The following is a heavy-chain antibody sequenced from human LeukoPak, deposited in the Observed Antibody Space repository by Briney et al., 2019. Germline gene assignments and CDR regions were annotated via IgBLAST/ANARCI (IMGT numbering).Heavy chain of an antibody. CDR3: AKEGTASKPCDLYH. Sequence: GGSLRLSCAASGFIFTDYGMHWVRQAPGKGLEWLTFIRYDGSDKYYADSVKGRFTISRDNSKNTLYLQMNSLTSEDTAVYYCAKEGTASKPCDLYHWGQGILVTVSS. V-gene: IGHV3-30*02. J-gene: IGHJ5*02. D-gene: IGHD1/OR15-1a*01. CDR1: GFIFTDYG. CDR2: IRYDGSDK.